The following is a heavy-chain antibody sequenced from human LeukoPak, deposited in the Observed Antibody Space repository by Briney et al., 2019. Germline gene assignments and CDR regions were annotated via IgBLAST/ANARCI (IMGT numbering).Heavy chain of an antibody. D-gene: IGHD3-3*02. CDR3: ARGREGIRGHYFDY. CDR1: GGSFSGYY. CDR2: INHSGST. J-gene: IGHJ4*02. Sequence: PSETLSLTCAVYGGSFSGYYWSWIRQPPGKGLEWIREINHSGSTNYNPSLKSRVTISVDTSKNQFSLKLSSVTAADTAVYYCARGREGIRGHYFDYWGQGTLVTVSS. V-gene: IGHV4-34*01.